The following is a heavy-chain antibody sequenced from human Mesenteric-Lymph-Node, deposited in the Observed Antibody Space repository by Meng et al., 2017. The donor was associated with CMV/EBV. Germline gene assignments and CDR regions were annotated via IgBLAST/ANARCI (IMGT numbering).Heavy chain of an antibody. CDR1: GFSLSTSGVG. Sequence: SGSTQVTPTQTVTLTCTFSGFSLSTSGVGVGWIRQPPGKALEWLALIYWNDDVRYSPSLGSRLTITRDTSKNQVVLTMTNMDPVDTATYYCAHRQAGMAPGGFDYWGQGTLVTVSS. J-gene: IGHJ4*02. D-gene: IGHD3-10*01. CDR3: AHRQAGMAPGGFDY. CDR2: IYWNDDV. V-gene: IGHV2-5*01.